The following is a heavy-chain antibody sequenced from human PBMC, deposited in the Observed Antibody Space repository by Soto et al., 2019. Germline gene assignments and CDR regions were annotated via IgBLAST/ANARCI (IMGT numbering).Heavy chain of an antibody. J-gene: IGHJ5*02. CDR1: GGSVSNFY. Sequence: PSETLSLTCTVSGGSVSNFYWNWIRQPAGKRLEWIGRIYTSGSTNYNPSLRSRVTMSIDTSRNQFSLKLNSVTAADTAAYYCARSSHKESWFDPWGQGTLVTVSS. V-gene: IGHV4-4*07. D-gene: IGHD6-13*01. CDR3: ARSSHKESWFDP. CDR2: IYTSGST.